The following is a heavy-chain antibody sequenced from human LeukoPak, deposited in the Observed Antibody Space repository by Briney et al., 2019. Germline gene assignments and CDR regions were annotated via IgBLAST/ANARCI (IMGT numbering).Heavy chain of an antibody. J-gene: IGHJ4*02. V-gene: IGHV3-23*01. CDR1: GFTFSSYA. Sequence: PGGSLRLSCAASGFTFSSYAMSWVRQAPGKGLEWVSVISGSGSNTNYADSVKGRFTISRDNSKNTLNLQMTSLRAEDTAVYYCAKHLWRDLLWFGEGYYFGYWGQGTLVTVSS. CDR2: ISGSGSNT. CDR3: AKHLWRDLLWFGEGYYFGY. D-gene: IGHD3-10*01.